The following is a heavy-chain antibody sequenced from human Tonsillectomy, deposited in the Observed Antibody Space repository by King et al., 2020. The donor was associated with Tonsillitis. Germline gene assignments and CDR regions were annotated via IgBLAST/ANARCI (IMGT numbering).Heavy chain of an antibody. V-gene: IGHV5-51*03. CDR2: IYPGDSDT. D-gene: IGHD2-2*02. CDR3: ASHSSYCSSTSCYTGAFDI. Sequence: VQLVESGAEVKKPGESLKISCKGSGYSFTSHWIGWVRQMPGKGLEWMGIIYPGDSDTRYSPSFEGQVTISADKSSRTAYLQWSSLKASDTAMYYCASHSSYCSSTSCYTGAFDIWGQGTMVTVSS. CDR1: GYSFTSHW. J-gene: IGHJ3*02.